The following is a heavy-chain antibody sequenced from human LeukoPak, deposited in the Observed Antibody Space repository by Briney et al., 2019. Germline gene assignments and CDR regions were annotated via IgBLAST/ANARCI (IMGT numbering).Heavy chain of an antibody. J-gene: IGHJ4*02. D-gene: IGHD6-13*01. CDR1: GFTFSSYG. V-gene: IGHV3-30*18. CDR3: AKLRGPSGYSSSWGDFGDY. CDR2: ISYDGSNK. Sequence: QAGGSLRLSCAASGFTFSSYGMHWVRQAPGKGLEWVAVISYDGSNKYYADSVKGRFTISRDNSKNTLYLQMNSLRAEDTAVYYCAKLRGPSGYSSSWGDFGDYWGQGTLVTVSS.